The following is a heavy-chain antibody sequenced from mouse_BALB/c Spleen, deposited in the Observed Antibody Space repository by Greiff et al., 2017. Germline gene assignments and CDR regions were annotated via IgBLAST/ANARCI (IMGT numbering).Heavy chain of an antibody. CDR2: ISSGGST. CDR1: GFTFSSYA. J-gene: IGHJ4*01. V-gene: IGHV5-6-5*01. CDR3: ARCITTVVEDAMDY. Sequence: EVQVVESGGGLVKPGGSLKLSCAASGFTFSSYAMSWVRQTPEKRLEWVASISSGGSTYYPDSVKGRFTISRDNARNILYLQMSSLRSEDTAMYYCARCITTVVEDAMDYWGQGTSVTVSS. D-gene: IGHD1-1*01.